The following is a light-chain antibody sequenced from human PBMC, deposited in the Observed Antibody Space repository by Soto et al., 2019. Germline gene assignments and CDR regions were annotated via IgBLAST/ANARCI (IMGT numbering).Light chain of an antibody. CDR1: QNVNKW. Sequence: DIQMTQSPSTLSASVGDRVTITCRASQNVNKWLAWFQQKPGKVPKLLIFDASTLQTGVPSRFSGSGSGTEFTLTIGSLQPDDFANYYCQQYDTYFRYTFGQGTKLDIK. J-gene: IGKJ2*01. V-gene: IGKV1-5*01. CDR2: DAS. CDR3: QQYDTYFRYT.